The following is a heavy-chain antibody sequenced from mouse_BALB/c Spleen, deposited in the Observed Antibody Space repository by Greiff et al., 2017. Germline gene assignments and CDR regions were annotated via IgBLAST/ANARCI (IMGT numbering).Heavy chain of an antibody. CDR2: IAPENGDT. V-gene: IGHV14-4*02. Sequence: VQLQQSGAELVRSGASVKLSCTASGFNIKDYYMHWVKQRPEQGLEWIGWIAPENGDTEYAPKFQGKATMTADTSSNTAYLQLSSLTSEDTAVYYGNADYYGRRGYWGQGTTLTVAA. J-gene: IGHJ2*01. D-gene: IGHD1-1*01. CDR1: GFNIKDYY. CDR3: NADYYGRRGY.